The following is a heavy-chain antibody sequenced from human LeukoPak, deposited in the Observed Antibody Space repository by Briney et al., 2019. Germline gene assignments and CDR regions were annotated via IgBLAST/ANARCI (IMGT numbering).Heavy chain of an antibody. CDR1: GGSFSGYY. J-gene: IGHJ5*02. V-gene: IGHV4-34*01. CDR3: ARRSITGTTGPWFDP. Sequence: SETLSLTCAVYGGSFSGYYWSWIRQPPGKGLEWIGEINHSGSTNYNPSLKSRVTISVDTSKNQFSLKLSSVTAADTAVYYCARRSITGTTGPWFDPWGQGTLVTVSS. D-gene: IGHD1-7*01. CDR2: INHSGST.